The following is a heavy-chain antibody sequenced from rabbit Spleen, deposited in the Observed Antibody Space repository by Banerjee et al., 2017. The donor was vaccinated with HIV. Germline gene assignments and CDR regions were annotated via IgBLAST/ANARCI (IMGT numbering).Heavy chain of an antibody. V-gene: IGHV1S45*01. Sequence: QEQLVESGGGLVQPGGSLKLSCKASGFDFSNYGVSWVRQAPGKGLEWISCIAGSSSGFTYSATWAKGRFTCSKTSSTTVTLQMTSLTVADTATYFCARDSSSSFSSYGMDLWGPGTLVTVS. D-gene: IGHD1-1*01. CDR2: IAGSSSGFT. J-gene: IGHJ6*01. CDR3: ARDSSSSFSSYGMDL. CDR1: GFDFSNYG.